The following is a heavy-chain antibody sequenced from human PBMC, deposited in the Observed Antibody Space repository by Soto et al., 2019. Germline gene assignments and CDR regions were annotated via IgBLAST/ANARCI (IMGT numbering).Heavy chain of an antibody. CDR2: VFNDESSI. V-gene: IGHV3-30-3*01. Sequence: GGSLRLSCTASGSGFSALAMHWIRQPPGKGLEWVAVVFNDESSISYADSVKGRFTISRDNSRNTLYLQMTSLRLEDTALYYCATGAAYYYDTSRYWGQGTLVTVSS. J-gene: IGHJ4*02. D-gene: IGHD3-22*01. CDR3: ATGAAYYYDTSRY. CDR1: GSGFSALA.